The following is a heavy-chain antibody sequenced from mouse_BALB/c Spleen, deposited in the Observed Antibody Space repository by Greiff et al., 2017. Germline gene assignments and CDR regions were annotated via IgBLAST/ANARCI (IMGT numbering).Heavy chain of an antibody. CDR1: GFSFSDFY. Sequence: EVKLMESGGGLVQPGGSLRLSCATSGFSFSDFYMEWVRQPPGKRLEWIAASRNKANDYTTEYSASVKGRFIVSRDTSQSILYLQMNALRAEDTAIYYCARDGGSSYGFAYWGQGTLVTVSA. J-gene: IGHJ3*01. D-gene: IGHD1-1*01. V-gene: IGHV7-1*02. CDR3: ARDGGSSYGFAY. CDR2: SRNKANDYTT.